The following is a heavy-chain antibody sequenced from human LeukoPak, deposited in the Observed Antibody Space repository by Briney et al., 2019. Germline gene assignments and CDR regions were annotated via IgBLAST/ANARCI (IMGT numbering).Heavy chain of an antibody. CDR2: IYHTGST. J-gene: IGHJ4*02. CDR3: ASRKLGNDY. Sequence: SETLSLTCAVYGGSFSGYYWSWIRQPPGKGLEWIGYIYHTGSTSYSPSLKSRVTISADTSQNQFSLKLSSVTAADTAVYYCASRKLGNDYWGQGTLVTVSS. V-gene: IGHV4-34*01. CDR1: GGSFSGYY. D-gene: IGHD7-27*01.